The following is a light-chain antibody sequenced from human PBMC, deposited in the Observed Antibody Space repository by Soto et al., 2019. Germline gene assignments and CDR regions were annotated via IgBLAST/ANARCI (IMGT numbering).Light chain of an antibody. CDR2: EVS. CDR1: SSDVGGYNY. CDR3: GSYTRNRTLV. V-gene: IGLV2-14*01. Sequence: QSALTQPASVSGSPGQSITISCTGTSSDVGGYNYVSWYQQHPGKAPKLMIYEVSNRPSGVSNRFSGSKSGNTASLTISGRQAEDEADYYCGSYTRNRTLVFGGGTKLPVL. J-gene: IGLJ2*01.